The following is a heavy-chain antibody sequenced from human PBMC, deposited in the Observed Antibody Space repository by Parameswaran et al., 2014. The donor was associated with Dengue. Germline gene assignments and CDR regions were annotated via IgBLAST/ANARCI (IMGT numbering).Heavy chain of an antibody. V-gene: IGHV3-23*01. CDR1: GFTFSSYA. Sequence: GESLKISCAASGFTFSSYAMSWVRQAPGKGLEWVSAISGSGGSTYYADSVKGRFTISRDNSKNTLYLQMNSLRAEDTAVYYCAKDVPFGYYGSGSYPYFDYWGQGTLVTVSS. CDR3: AKDVPFGYYGSGSYPYFDY. CDR2: ISGSGGST. D-gene: IGHD3-10*01. J-gene: IGHJ4*02.